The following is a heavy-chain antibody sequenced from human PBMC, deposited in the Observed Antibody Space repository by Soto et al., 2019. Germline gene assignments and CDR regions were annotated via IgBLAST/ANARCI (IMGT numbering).Heavy chain of an antibody. Sequence: QVQLVESGGGVVQPGRSLRLSCAASGFTFSSYAMHWVRQARGKGLEWVAVISYDGSNKYYADSVKGRFTISRDNSKNTLYLQMNSLRAEDTAVYYCARSPTVWQQLVSYYFDYWGQGTLVTVSS. D-gene: IGHD6-13*01. J-gene: IGHJ4*02. CDR2: ISYDGSNK. CDR1: GFTFSSYA. V-gene: IGHV3-30-3*01. CDR3: ARSPTVWQQLVSYYFDY.